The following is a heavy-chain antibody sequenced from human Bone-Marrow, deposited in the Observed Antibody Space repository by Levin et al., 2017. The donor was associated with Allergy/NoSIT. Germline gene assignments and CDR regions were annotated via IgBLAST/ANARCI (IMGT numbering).Heavy chain of an antibody. CDR2: IYYSGST. J-gene: IGHJ6*02. CDR3: ARIYSYYYGMDV. D-gene: IGHD4-11*01. V-gene: IGHV4-39*02. Sequence: SETLSLTCSVSGGSISSSFNYWGWIRQSPGTGLEWLGGIYYSGSTYHNPSLKSRVTISVDTSNNHLSLRPSSVTAAATAIYYGARIYSYYYGMDVWGQGTTVTVSS. CDR1: GGSISSSFNY.